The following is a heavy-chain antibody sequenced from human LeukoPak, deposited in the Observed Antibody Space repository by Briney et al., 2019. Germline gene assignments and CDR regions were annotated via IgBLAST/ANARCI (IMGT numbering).Heavy chain of an antibody. V-gene: IGHV4-39*07. D-gene: IGHD2-15*01. J-gene: IGHJ4*02. CDR1: GGSISSSSYY. CDR3: AGPRGVVPDEGLFDY. CDR2: IYYSGCT. Sequence: PSETLSLTCTVSGGSISSSSYYWGWIRQPPGKGLEWIGSIYYSGCTYYNPSLKSRVTISVDTSKNQFSLKLSSVTAANTAVYYCAGPRGVVPDEGLFDYWGQGTLATVSS.